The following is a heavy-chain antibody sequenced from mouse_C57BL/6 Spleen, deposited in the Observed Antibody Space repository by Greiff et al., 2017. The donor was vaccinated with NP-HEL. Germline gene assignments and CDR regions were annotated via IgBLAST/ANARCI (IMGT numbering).Heavy chain of an antibody. CDR2: ISYDGSN. J-gene: IGHJ3*01. V-gene: IGHV3-6*01. CDR3: ARDPYYYGSSYGFAY. Sequence: EVKLMESGPGLVKPSQSLSLTCSVTGYSITSGYYWNWIRQFPGNKLEWMGYISYDGSNNYNPSLKNRISITRDTSKNQFFLKLNSVTTEDTATYYCARDPYYYGSSYGFAYWGQGTLVTVSA. CDR1: GYSITSGYY. D-gene: IGHD1-1*01.